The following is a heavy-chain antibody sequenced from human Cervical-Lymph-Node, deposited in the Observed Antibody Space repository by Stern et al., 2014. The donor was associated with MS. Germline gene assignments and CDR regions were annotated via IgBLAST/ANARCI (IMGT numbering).Heavy chain of an antibody. CDR1: GYTFNDYY. CDR2: IQPNSGGT. Sequence: QLVQSGPEVKKPGASVKVSCKASGYTFNDYYMNWVRQAPGQGLEWMGRIQPNSGGTNSAQKIQGRVTMTRDTSISTAYMELGGLKSDDTAVYYCARDSTIWSVDYWGQGTLVTVSS. V-gene: IGHV1-2*06. D-gene: IGHD6-13*01. J-gene: IGHJ4*02. CDR3: ARDSTIWSVDY.